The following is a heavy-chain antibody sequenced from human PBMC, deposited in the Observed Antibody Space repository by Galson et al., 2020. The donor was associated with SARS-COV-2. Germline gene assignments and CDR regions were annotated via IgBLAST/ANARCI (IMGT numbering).Heavy chain of an antibody. CDR3: ARASSYDSSGYYVVPNY. D-gene: IGHD3-22*01. Sequence: KIGESLKISCAASGFTFSDYYMTWIRQAPGKGLEWVSHISGSSTYTNYVDSVKGRFTISRDNAKNSLYLQMNSLRAEDTAVYYCARASSYDSSGYYVVPNYWGQGTLVTVSS. CDR1: GFTFSDYY. J-gene: IGHJ4*02. CDR2: ISGSSTYT. V-gene: IGHV3-11*06.